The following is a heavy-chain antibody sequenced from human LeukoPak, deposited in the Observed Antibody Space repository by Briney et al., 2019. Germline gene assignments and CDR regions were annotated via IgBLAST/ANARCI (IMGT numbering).Heavy chain of an antibody. J-gene: IGHJ4*02. Sequence: SETLSLTCTVSGGSISSGDYYWSWIRQPPGKGLEWIGYIHYSGSTYYTPSLKSRLTISVDTSRNQFSLKLSSVIAADTAIYYCARDTMQQLVPDYWGQGALVTVSS. CDR2: IHYSGST. D-gene: IGHD6-13*01. V-gene: IGHV4-30-4*01. CDR1: GGSISSGDYY. CDR3: ARDTMQQLVPDY.